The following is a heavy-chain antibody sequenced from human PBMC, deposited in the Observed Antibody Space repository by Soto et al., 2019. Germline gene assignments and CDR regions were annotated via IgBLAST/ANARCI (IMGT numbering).Heavy chain of an antibody. CDR3: AKRLGDYVWGSYRYLGLYFDY. J-gene: IGHJ4*02. CDR2: ISGSGGST. CDR1: GFTFSSYA. D-gene: IGHD3-16*02. Sequence: EVQLLESGGGLVQPGGSLRLSCAASGFTFSSYAMSWVRRAPGKGLEWVSAISGSGGSTYYADSVKGRFTISRDNSKNTLYLQMNSLRAEDTAVYYCAKRLGDYVWGSYRYLGLYFDYWGQGTLVTVSS. V-gene: IGHV3-23*01.